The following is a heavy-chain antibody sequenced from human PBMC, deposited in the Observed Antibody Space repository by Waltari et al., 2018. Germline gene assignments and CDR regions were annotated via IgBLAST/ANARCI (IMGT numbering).Heavy chain of an antibody. Sequence: QVQLQQWGAGLLKPSETLSLTCAVYGGSFSGYYWSWIRQPPGKGLEWIGEINHSGRTNYNPSLKSRVTISVDTSKNQFSLKLSAVTAADTAVYYCARVVLGYCSSTSCYDYYYGMDVWGQGTTVTVSS. CDR1: GGSFSGYY. CDR3: ARVVLGYCSSTSCYDYYYGMDV. D-gene: IGHD2-2*01. CDR2: INHSGRT. V-gene: IGHV4-34*01. J-gene: IGHJ6*02.